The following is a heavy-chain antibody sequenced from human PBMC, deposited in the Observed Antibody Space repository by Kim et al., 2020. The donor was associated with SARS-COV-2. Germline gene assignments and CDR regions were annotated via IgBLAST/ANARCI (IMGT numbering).Heavy chain of an antibody. D-gene: IGHD3-10*01. Sequence: GGSLRLSCAASGFTFDDYAMHWVRQAPGKGLEWVSGISWNSGSIGYADSVKGRFTISRDNAKNSLYLQMNSLRAEDTALYYCAKATGDYSYYGMDVWGQG. V-gene: IGHV3-9*01. J-gene: IGHJ6*02. CDR3: AKATGDYSYYGMDV. CDR1: GFTFDDYA. CDR2: ISWNSGSI.